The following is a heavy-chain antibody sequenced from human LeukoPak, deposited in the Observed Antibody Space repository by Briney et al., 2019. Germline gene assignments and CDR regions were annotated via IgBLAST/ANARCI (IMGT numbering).Heavy chain of an antibody. Sequence: ASVKVSCKASGYTFTGYYMHWVRQAPGKGLEWMGGFDPEDGETIYAQKFQGRVTMTEDTSTDTAYMELSSLRSEDTAVYYCATGSGWYVFFDYWGQGTLVTVSS. D-gene: IGHD6-19*01. CDR3: ATGSGWYVFFDY. CDR2: FDPEDGET. J-gene: IGHJ4*02. CDR1: GYTFTGYY. V-gene: IGHV1-24*01.